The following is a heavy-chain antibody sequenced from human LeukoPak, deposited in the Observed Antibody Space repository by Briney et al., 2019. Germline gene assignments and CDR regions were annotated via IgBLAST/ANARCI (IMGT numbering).Heavy chain of an antibody. CDR3: ARRKRITMVRGPFWFEP. D-gene: IGHD3-10*01. CDR2: INHSGST. CDR1: GGSFSGYY. J-gene: IGHJ5*02. V-gene: IGHV4-34*01. Sequence: PSETLSLTCAVCGGSFSGYYWSWLRQPPGKGLEWIGEINHSGSTNYNPSLKSRVTISVDTSKNQFSLKLSSVTAADTAVYYCARRKRITMVRGPFWFEPWGQGTLVTVSS.